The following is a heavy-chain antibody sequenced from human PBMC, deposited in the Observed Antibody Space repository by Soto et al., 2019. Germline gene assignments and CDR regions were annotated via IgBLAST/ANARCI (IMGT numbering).Heavy chain of an antibody. V-gene: IGHV1-69*06. Sequence: SVKVSCKASGGTFSSYAISWVRQAPGQGLEWMGGIIPIFGTANYAQKFQGRVTITADKSTSAAYMELSSLRSEDTAVYYCARVPVAGTILSRAFDIWGQGTMVTVSS. D-gene: IGHD6-19*01. J-gene: IGHJ3*02. CDR2: IIPIFGTA. CDR1: GGTFSSYA. CDR3: ARVPVAGTILSRAFDI.